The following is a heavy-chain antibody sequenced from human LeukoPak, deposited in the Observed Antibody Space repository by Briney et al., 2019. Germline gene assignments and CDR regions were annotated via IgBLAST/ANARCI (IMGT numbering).Heavy chain of an antibody. J-gene: IGHJ4*02. CDR3: ARLRASTRIFNY. CDR1: GVTFSYYG. Sequence: GGSLRLSCVASGVTFSYYGMHWGRQPPGKGLEWVAFIRDSGSDRYHADSVKGRFSISRDNFKNTLNLQMNSLRVEDTAVYYCARLRASTRIFNYWGQGTLVTVSS. CDR2: IRDSGSDR. V-gene: IGHV3-30*12. D-gene: IGHD3-3*01.